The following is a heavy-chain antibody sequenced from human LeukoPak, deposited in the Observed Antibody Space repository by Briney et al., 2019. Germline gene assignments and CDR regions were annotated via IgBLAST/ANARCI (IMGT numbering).Heavy chain of an antibody. Sequence: SEALSLTCTVSGGSISSSSYYWAWIRQPPGKGLEWIGSIYYSGNTYYKSSLKSRVTIAVDTSKNQFSLKLNSVTAADTAVYYCARESYYDSSGYSHDAFDIWGQGTMVTVSS. V-gene: IGHV4-39*07. J-gene: IGHJ3*02. CDR1: GGSISSSSYY. CDR2: IYYSGNT. D-gene: IGHD3-22*01. CDR3: ARESYYDSSGYSHDAFDI.